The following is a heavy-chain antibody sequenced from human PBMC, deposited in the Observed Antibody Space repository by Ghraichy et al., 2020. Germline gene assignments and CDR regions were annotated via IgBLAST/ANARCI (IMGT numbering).Heavy chain of an antibody. CDR1: GGSISSGGYS. CDR2: IYHSGST. CDR3: ARAPSLLWFGEFPDAFDI. D-gene: IGHD3-10*01. J-gene: IGHJ3*02. V-gene: IGHV4-30-2*01. Sequence: SETLSLTCAVSGGSISSGGYSWSWIRQPPGKGLEWIGYIYHSGSTYYNPSLKSRVTISVDRSKNQFSLKLSSVTAADTAVYYCARAPSLLWFGEFPDAFDIWGQGTMVTVSS.